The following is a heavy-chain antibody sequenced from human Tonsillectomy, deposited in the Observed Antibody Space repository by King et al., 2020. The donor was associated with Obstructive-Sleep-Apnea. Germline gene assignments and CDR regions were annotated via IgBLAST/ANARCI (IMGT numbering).Heavy chain of an antibody. CDR1: GGYIMSYS. Sequence: VQLQESGPGLVKPSETLSLTCTVSGGYIMSYSWNWIRQPPGKGLELIGPVDYSGSTNYKPSLKSRVTISADTSKNQYSLKLSSVTAADTGVYYCARGTGWYGVDVWGQGTTVTVSS. V-gene: IGHV4-59*01. D-gene: IGHD6-19*01. CDR3: ARGTGWYGVDV. CDR2: VDYSGST. J-gene: IGHJ6*02.